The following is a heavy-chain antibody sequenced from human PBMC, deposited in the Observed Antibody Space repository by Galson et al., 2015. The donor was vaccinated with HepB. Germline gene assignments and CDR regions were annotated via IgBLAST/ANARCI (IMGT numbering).Heavy chain of an antibody. CDR2: IRSKAYGGTT. J-gene: IGHJ4*02. Sequence: SLRLSCAASGFTFGDYAMSWFRQAPGKGLEWVGFIRSKAYGGTTEYAASVKGRFTISRDDSKSIAYLQMNSLKTEDTAVYYCTRRAAAGPTRYYFDYCGQETLVTVSS. CDR3: TRRAAAGPTRYYFDY. CDR1: GFTFGDYA. D-gene: IGHD6-13*01. V-gene: IGHV3-49*03.